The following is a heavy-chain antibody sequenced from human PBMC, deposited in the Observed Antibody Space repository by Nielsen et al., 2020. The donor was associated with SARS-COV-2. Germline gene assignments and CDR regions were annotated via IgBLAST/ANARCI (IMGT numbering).Heavy chain of an antibody. V-gene: IGHV3-48*02. D-gene: IGHD1-7*01. CDR1: GFTFSSYS. Sequence: GESLKISCAASGFTFSSYSMNWVRQAPGKGLEWVSYISSSSSTIYYADSVKGRFTISRDNAKNSLYLQMNSLRDEDTAVYYCARDQLELPAGYYYYMDVWGQGTTVTVSS. J-gene: IGHJ6*03. CDR2: ISSSSSTI. CDR3: ARDQLELPAGYYYYMDV.